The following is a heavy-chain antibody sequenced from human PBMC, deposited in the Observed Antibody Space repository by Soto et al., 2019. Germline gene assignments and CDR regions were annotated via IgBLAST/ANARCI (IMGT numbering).Heavy chain of an antibody. CDR2: IYYTGNT. V-gene: IGHV4-61*03. D-gene: IGHD6-6*01. J-gene: IGHJ4*02. CDR1: GGSVNSVYYY. Sequence: SETLSLTCTVSGGSVNSVYYYWSWIRQPPGRGLEWIGYIYYTGNTNYNPSLKSRVTISLDTSRNHFSLKLSSVTAADTAVYYCAREFSNSPEAFDSWGQGSLVTVS. CDR3: AREFSNSPEAFDS.